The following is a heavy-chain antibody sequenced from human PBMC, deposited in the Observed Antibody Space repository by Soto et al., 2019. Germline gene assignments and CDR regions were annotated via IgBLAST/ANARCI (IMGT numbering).Heavy chain of an antibody. CDR3: VRGGSNYAS. V-gene: IGHV3-7*01. CDR1: GFTFSDSW. CDR2: IKPDGSEK. Sequence: EVRLVESGGGLVQPGGSLRLSCTASGFTFSDSWMTWVRQAPGKGLEWVARIKPDGSEKKYADSVKGRFSISRDNAKNSMYLQMDSLRGEDTAVYYCVRGGSNYASWGQGTLVTVSS. D-gene: IGHD4-4*01. J-gene: IGHJ5*02.